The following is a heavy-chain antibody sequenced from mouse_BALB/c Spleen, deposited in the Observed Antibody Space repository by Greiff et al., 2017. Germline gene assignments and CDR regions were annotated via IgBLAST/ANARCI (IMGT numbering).Heavy chain of an antibody. CDR2: IYPYNGGT. V-gene: IGHV1S29*02. Sequence: VQLKESGPELVKPGASVKISCKASGYTFTDYNMHWVKQSHGQSLEWIGYIYPYNGGTGYNQKFKSKATLTVDNSSSTAYMELRSLTSEDSAVYFCARGMNWFAYWGQGTLVTVSA. CDR1: GYTFTDYN. CDR3: ARGMNWFAY. J-gene: IGHJ3*01.